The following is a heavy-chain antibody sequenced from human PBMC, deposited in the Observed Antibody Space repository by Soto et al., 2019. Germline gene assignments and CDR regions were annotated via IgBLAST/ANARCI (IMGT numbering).Heavy chain of an antibody. CDR3: ARMYSSGSGWFQP. D-gene: IGHD6-19*01. Sequence: SETLSLTCFVSGYSITAGGYYCRWIRHHPGKGLEWIGSFYSSGSIIYNPSLRSRVSISGDTSSDQFSMSLTSVTAADTARYYCARMYSSGSGWFQPWGQGTLVTVSS. CDR1: GYSITAGGYY. V-gene: IGHV4-39*07. J-gene: IGHJ5*02. CDR2: FYSSGSI.